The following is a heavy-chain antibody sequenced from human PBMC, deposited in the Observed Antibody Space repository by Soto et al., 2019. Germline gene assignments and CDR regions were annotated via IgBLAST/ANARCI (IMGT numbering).Heavy chain of an antibody. CDR3: AREGKRFDLPFDP. D-gene: IGHD3-16*01. CDR1: GGSFSGYY. V-gene: IGHV4-34*01. Sequence: SETLSLTCAVYGGSFSGYYWSWIRQPPGKGLEWIGEINHSGSTNYNPSLKSRVTISVDTSKNQFSLKLSSVTAADTAVYYCAREGKRFDLPFDPWGQGTLVTVSS. CDR2: INHSGST. J-gene: IGHJ5*02.